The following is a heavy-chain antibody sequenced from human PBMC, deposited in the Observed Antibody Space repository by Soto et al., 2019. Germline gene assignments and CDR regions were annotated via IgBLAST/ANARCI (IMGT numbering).Heavy chain of an antibody. Sequence: EVQLLESGGGLVQPGGSLRLSCAASGFTFSSYAMSWVRQAPGKGLEWVSAISGSGGSTYYADSVKGRFTISRDNSKNTLYLQMNSLRAEDTGVYYCAKDPRRVDYVSYWGQGTLVTVSS. CDR2: ISGSGGST. J-gene: IGHJ4*02. CDR1: GFTFSSYA. CDR3: AKDPRRVDYVSY. V-gene: IGHV3-23*01.